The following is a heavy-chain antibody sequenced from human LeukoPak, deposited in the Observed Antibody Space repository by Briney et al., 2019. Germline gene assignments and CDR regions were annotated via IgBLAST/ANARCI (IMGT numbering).Heavy chain of an antibody. D-gene: IGHD5-18*01. CDR1: GGSISSYY. Sequence: SETLSLTCTVSGGSISSYYWSWIRQPPGKGLEWIGYIYYSGSTNYNPSLKSRVTISVDTSKNQFSLKLSSVTAADTAVYYCARTSYVDTAMVYYFDYWGQETLVTVSS. V-gene: IGHV4-59*01. CDR2: IYYSGST. J-gene: IGHJ4*02. CDR3: ARTSYVDTAMVYYFDY.